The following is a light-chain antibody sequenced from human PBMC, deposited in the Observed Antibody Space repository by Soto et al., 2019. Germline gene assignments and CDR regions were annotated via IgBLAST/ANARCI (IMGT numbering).Light chain of an antibody. CDR2: EAS. Sequence: DIQMTQSPSTLAASVGDRVTITCRASQSISSWLAWYQQKPGKAPKLLIYEASSLESGVPSRFSGSGSGTEFTITISSLQPDDFATYYCQQYNSYSETFGQGTKVDIK. J-gene: IGKJ1*01. CDR3: QQYNSYSET. CDR1: QSISSW. V-gene: IGKV1-5*03.